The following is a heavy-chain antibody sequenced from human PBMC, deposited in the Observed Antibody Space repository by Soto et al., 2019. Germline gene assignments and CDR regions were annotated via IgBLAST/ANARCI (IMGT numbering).Heavy chain of an antibody. CDR3: AQDQSSIFRSGSGMDV. CDR2: ISYAGNNI. D-gene: IGHD3-3*01. J-gene: IGHJ6*02. CDR1: GFTFRNFV. V-gene: IGHV3-30*18. Sequence: GGSLRLSCAASGFTFRNFVMHWVRQAPGKGLKWVAVISYAGNNIYYADSVKGRFTISRDNSGNTLYLEMSSLRGEDTAVYYCAQDQSSIFRSGSGMDVWGQGTTVTVSS.